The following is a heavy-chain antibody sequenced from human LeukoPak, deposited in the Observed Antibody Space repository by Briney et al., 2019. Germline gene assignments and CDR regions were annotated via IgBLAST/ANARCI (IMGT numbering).Heavy chain of an antibody. CDR2: VNPSGGST. CDR1: GYTFTSYY. V-gene: IGHV1-46*01. J-gene: IGHJ4*02. Sequence: ASVKVSCKASGYTFTSYYLHWVRQAPGQGLEWMGMVNPSGGSTSYAQKFQGRVTIARDTSTTTVYMELSSLKSDDTAVFYCARRHRHYYQIDYWGQGTLVTVSS. D-gene: IGHD1-26*01. CDR3: ARRHRHYYQIDY.